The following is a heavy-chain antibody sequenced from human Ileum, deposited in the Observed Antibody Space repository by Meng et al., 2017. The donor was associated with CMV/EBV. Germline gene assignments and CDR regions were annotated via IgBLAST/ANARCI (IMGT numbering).Heavy chain of an antibody. CDR2: ISWNSGSI. CDR1: GFTFDDYA. V-gene: IGHV3-9*01. CDR3: AKDLRRYDFWSGYYFDY. D-gene: IGHD3-3*01. J-gene: IGHJ4*02. Sequence: SLKISCAASGFTFDDYAMHWVRQAPGKGLEWVSGISWNSGSIGYADSVKGRFTISRDNAKNSLYLQMNSLRAEDTALYYCAKDLRRYDFWSGYYFDYWGQGKLVTVSS.